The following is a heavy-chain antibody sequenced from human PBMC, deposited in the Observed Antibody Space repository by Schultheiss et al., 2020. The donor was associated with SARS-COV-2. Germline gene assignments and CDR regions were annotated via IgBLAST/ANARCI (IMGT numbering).Heavy chain of an antibody. J-gene: IGHJ4*02. D-gene: IGHD1-26*01. CDR3: ARDAAGGGSYSWYFDY. CDR1: GDSVSSNSAA. V-gene: IGHV6-1*01. Sequence: SQTLSLTCVISGDSVSSNSAAWNWIRQSPSGGLEWLGRTYYRSKWYNDYAVSVKSRITINSDTSKNQFSLQLNSVTPEDTAVYYCARDAAGGGSYSWYFDYWGQGTLVTVSS. CDR2: TYYRSKWYN.